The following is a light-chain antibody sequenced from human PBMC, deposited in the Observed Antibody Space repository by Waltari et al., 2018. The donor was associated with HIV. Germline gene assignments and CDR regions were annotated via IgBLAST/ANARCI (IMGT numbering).Light chain of an antibody. J-gene: IGKJ2*03. CDR3: QQGYSTPYS. CDR2: RAS. Sequence: DIQLTKSTSSLSATVGDRVTIACRASHSISTYLNWYQQKQGKAPKVLIYRASNMQSGVPSRFSGSGSGTDVTLTISSLQPEDFATYSCQQGYSTPYSFGPGTKLEI. V-gene: IGKV1-39*01. CDR1: HSISTY.